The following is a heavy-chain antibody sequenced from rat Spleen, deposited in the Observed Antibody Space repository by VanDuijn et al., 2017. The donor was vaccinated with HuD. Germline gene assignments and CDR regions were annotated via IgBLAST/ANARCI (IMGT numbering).Heavy chain of an antibody. CDR3: TADLSPGNNSWFVY. V-gene: IGHV5S10*01. CDR2: IVFDSSGI. CDR1: GFTFSDYA. J-gene: IGHJ3*01. D-gene: IGHD1-4*01. Sequence: EVQLVESGGGLVQPGNSLKLSCAASGFTFSDYAMAWVRQSPEKGLEWVATIVFDSSGIYYRNSVKGRFTLSRDNTRNTLYLQMDSLKSEDTATYYCTADLSPGNNSWFVYWGQGTRVTVAS.